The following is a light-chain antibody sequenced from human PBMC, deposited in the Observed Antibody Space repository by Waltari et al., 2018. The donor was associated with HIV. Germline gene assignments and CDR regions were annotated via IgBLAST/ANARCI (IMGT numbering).Light chain of an antibody. V-gene: IGLV1-44*01. CDR2: INI. CDR1: IFNDGSTT. CDR3: AAWDDSLNGVV. J-gene: IGLJ2*01. Sequence: QSLLTQPPSASGTPGQRVTIPCSGSIFNDGSTTVYWYQQLPGTAPKLLIYINIQRPSGVPDRFSGSKSGTSASLAISGLQSEDEADYYCAAWDDSLNGVVFGGGTKLTVL.